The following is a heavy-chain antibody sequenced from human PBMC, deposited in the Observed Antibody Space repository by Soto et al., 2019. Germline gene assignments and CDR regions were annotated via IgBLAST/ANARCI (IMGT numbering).Heavy chain of an antibody. CDR3: ARGATLVTRFDY. D-gene: IGHD5-12*01. CDR1: GGSFSGDY. J-gene: IGHJ4*02. Sequence: SETLSLTCAVYGGSFSGDYWSWIRQPPGKGLEWIGEINHSGSTNYNPSLKSRVTISVDTSKNQFSLKLSSVTAADTAVYYCARGATLVTRFDYCRQGTLGTVSS. V-gene: IGHV4-34*01. CDR2: INHSGST.